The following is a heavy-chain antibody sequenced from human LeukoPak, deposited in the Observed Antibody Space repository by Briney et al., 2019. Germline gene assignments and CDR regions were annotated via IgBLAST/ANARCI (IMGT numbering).Heavy chain of an antibody. CDR3: AKDQALPNYFDY. V-gene: IGHV3-23*01. J-gene: IGHJ4*02. Sequence: GGSLRLSCAASGFTFNNYAMSWVRQAPGKGLEWVSAISGSGGSTYYADSVKGRFTISRDNSKNTLYLQMNSLRAEDTAVYYCAKDQALPNYFDYWGQGTLVTVSS. CDR2: ISGSGGST. D-gene: IGHD3-3*02. CDR1: GFTFNNYA.